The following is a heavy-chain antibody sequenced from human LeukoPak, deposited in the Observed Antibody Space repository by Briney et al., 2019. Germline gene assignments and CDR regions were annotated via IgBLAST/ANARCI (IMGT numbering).Heavy chain of an antibody. J-gene: IGHJ4*02. CDR1: GYTLTELS. CDR3: ATEESRRGGPTTVVSFDY. V-gene: IGHV1-24*01. Sequence: ASVKVSCKVSGYTLTELSMHWVRQAPGKGLEWMGGFDPEDGETIYAQKFQGRVTMTEDTSTDTAYMELSSLRSEDTAVYYCATEESRRGGPTTVVSFDYWGQGTLVTVSS. D-gene: IGHD4-23*01. CDR2: FDPEDGET.